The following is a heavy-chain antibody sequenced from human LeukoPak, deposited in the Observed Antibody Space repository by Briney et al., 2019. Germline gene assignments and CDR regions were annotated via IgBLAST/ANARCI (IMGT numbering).Heavy chain of an antibody. J-gene: IGHJ3*02. Sequence: ESGPTLVNPTQTLTLTCTFSGFSLSTSGMCVSWIRQPPGKALEWLARIDWDDDKYYSTSLKTRLTISKDTSKNQVVLTMTNMDPVDTATYYCARIKVITFGGVIAPDAFDIWGQGTMVTVSS. D-gene: IGHD3-16*02. CDR2: IDWDDDK. V-gene: IGHV2-70*11. CDR1: GFSLSTSGMC. CDR3: ARIKVITFGGVIAPDAFDI.